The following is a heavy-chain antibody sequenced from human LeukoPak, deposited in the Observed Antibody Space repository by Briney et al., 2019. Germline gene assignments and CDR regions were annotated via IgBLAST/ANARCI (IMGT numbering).Heavy chain of an antibody. V-gene: IGHV4-59*01. CDR2: IYYSGST. CDR1: RGSISSYY. Sequence: SETLSLTCTVSRGSISSYYWSWIRQPPGKGLEWIGYIYYSGSTNYNPALKSRVTISEDTSKNQISLKLSSVTAADTAVYYCARVRGYYDSSGYDYWGQGTLVTVSS. CDR3: ARVRGYYDSSGYDY. J-gene: IGHJ4*02. D-gene: IGHD3-22*01.